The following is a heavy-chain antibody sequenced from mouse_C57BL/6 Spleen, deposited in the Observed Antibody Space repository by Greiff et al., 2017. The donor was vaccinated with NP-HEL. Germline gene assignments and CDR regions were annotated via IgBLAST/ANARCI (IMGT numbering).Heavy chain of an antibody. Sequence: VQLQQSGPELVKPGASVKISCKASGYTFTDYYMNWVKQSHGKSLEWIGDINPNNGGTSYNQKFKGKATLTVDKSSSTAYMELRSLTSEDSAVYYCVVSPWFAYWGQGTLVTVSA. CDR3: VVSPWFAY. CDR2: INPNNGGT. J-gene: IGHJ3*01. CDR1: GYTFTDYY. V-gene: IGHV1-26*01.